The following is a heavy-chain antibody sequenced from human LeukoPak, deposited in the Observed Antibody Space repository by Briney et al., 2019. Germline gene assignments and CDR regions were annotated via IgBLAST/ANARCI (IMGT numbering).Heavy chain of an antibody. Sequence: GESLTISCKGSGYSFSTYWIGWVRQVPEKGLEWMGIIYPGDSDTRCSPSFQGQVTISVDKSISTAYLQWSSLKASDTAMYCCARPYCSSGSCYGTWYFDLWGRGTLVTVSS. J-gene: IGHJ2*01. CDR1: GYSFSTYW. CDR3: ARPYCSSGSCYGTWYFDL. D-gene: IGHD2-15*01. CDR2: IYPGDSDT. V-gene: IGHV5-51*01.